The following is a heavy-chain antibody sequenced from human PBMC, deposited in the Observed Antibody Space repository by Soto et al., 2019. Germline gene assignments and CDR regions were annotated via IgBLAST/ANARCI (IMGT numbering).Heavy chain of an antibody. CDR1: GGSISSYY. Sequence: SETLSLTCTVSGGSISSYYWSWIRQPPGKGLEWIGYIYYSGSTNYNPSLKSRVTISVDTSKNQFSLKLNSVTAADKAVYYCARQDPFNWFDPWGQGTLVTVSS. CDR2: IYYSGST. J-gene: IGHJ5*01. V-gene: IGHV4-59*08. CDR3: ARQDPFNWFDP.